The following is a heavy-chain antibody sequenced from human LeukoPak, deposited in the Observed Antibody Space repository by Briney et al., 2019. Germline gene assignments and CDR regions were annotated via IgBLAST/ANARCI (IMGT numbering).Heavy chain of an antibody. CDR3: AKGRLTMIVVAYRDAFDI. Sequence: GRSLRLSCAASGFTFSSYGMHWVRQAPGKGLEWVAVISYDGSNKYYADSVKGRFTISRDNSKNTLYLQMNSLRAEDTAVYYCAKGRLTMIVVAYRDAFDIWGQGTMVTVSS. CDR2: ISYDGSNK. V-gene: IGHV3-30*18. D-gene: IGHD3-22*01. J-gene: IGHJ3*02. CDR1: GFTFSSYG.